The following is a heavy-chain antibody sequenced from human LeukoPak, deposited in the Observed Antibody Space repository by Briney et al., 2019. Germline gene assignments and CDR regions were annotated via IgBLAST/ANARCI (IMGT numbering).Heavy chain of an antibody. V-gene: IGHV3-66*01. CDR1: GFTVSSNY. J-gene: IGHJ4*02. Sequence: GGSLRLSCAASGFTVSSNYMSWVRQAPGKGLEWVSVIYSGGSTYYADSVKGRFTISRDNSKNTLYLQMNSLRAEDTAVYYCAKDRGGDYGLDYWGQGTLVTVSS. D-gene: IGHD4-17*01. CDR2: IYSGGST. CDR3: AKDRGGDYGLDY.